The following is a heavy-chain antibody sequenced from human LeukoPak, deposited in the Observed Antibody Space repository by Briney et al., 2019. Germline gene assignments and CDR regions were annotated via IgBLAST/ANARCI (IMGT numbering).Heavy chain of an antibody. D-gene: IGHD5-12*01. Sequence: ASVKVSCKASGYTFTGYYMHWVRQAPGQGLEWMGWINPNSGGTNYAQKFHGRVTMTRDTSISTAYMQLSRLRSDDAAVYYCARDRRDSGYDSESSTDYWGQGTLVTVSS. J-gene: IGHJ4*02. V-gene: IGHV1-2*02. CDR1: GYTFTGYY. CDR3: ARDRRDSGYDSESSTDY. CDR2: INPNSGGT.